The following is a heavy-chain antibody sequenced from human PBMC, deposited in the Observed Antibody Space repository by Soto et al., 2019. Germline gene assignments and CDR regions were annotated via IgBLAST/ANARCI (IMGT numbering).Heavy chain of an antibody. Sequence: ASVKVSCKASGYTFTSYGFSWVRQAPGQGLELMGWISAYNGDTNYAQRFQDRVTLTTDTSTRTTYMELRNLRSDDTAIYYCARSDPGYCGNTAHWGQGPLVTVSP. D-gene: IGHD5-12*01. CDR3: ARSDPGYCGNTAH. V-gene: IGHV1-18*01. J-gene: IGHJ4*02. CDR1: GYTFTSYG. CDR2: ISAYNGDT.